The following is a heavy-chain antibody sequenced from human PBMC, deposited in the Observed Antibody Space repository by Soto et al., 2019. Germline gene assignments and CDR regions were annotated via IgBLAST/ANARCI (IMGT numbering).Heavy chain of an antibody. J-gene: IGHJ6*03. Sequence: QVQLVQSGAEVKKSGSSVKVSCKASGDTFRNYTISWVRQAPGQGLEWMGRIIPILGIANYPQKFQGRVTITADKSTNTAYLELSSLRSEDTAMYYCAKVSEMGSVTEGYYYYMDVWGKGTTVTVSS. CDR1: GDTFRNYT. V-gene: IGHV1-69*02. CDR3: AKVSEMGSVTEGYYYYMDV. D-gene: IGHD3-10*01. CDR2: IIPILGIA.